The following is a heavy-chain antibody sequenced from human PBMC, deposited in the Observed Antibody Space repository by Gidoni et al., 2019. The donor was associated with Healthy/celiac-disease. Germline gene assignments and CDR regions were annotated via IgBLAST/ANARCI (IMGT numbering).Heavy chain of an antibody. V-gene: IGHV3-23*01. Sequence: EVQLLESGGGLVQPGGSLRLSCAASGFPFSSYAMGWVRQAPGKGLEWVSAISGSGGSTYYADAVKGRFTISRDNSKNTLYLQMNSLRAEDTAVYYCAKAKGAHYYYYYMDVWGKGTTVTVSS. CDR1: GFPFSSYA. CDR2: ISGSGGST. J-gene: IGHJ6*03. D-gene: IGHD3-16*01. CDR3: AKAKGAHYYYYYMDV.